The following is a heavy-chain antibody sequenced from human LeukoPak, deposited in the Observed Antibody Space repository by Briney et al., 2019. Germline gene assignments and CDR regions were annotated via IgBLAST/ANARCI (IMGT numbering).Heavy chain of an antibody. CDR3: ARGHYSNYRAYYYYMDV. CDR1: GVSFSSYS. D-gene: IGHD4-11*01. J-gene: IGHJ6*03. V-gene: IGHV4-4*09. CDR2: IYSTSGTT. Sequence: PSATLSLTCTASGVSFSSYSCSWIRQPPGEGLEWIGYIYSTSGTTNYNPSLRSRVTISVDTSKNQLSLRLSSVTAADTAVYYCARGHYSNYRAYYYYMDVWGKGTTVTVSS.